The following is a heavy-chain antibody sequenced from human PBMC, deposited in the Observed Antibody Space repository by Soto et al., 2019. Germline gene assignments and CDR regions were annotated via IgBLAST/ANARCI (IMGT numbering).Heavy chain of an antibody. Sequence: QVQLVQSGAEVKKPGSSVKVSCKASGDTFSSYAINWVRQAPGQRLEWMGGIIPMFGTANYAQKFKGRVTLTAGESTSTVYMELSSLRSEDTAVYYCARVGPAHYYDSSGYYSPLDYWGQGTLVTVSS. CDR2: IIPMFGTA. J-gene: IGHJ4*02. CDR3: ARVGPAHYYDSSGYYSPLDY. V-gene: IGHV1-69*01. CDR1: GDTFSSYA. D-gene: IGHD3-22*01.